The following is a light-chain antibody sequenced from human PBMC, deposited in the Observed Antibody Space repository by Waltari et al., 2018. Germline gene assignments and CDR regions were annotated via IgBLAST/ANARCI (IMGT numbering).Light chain of an antibody. J-gene: IGKJ5*01. Sequence: IQLTQSPSSLSASVGDRVTITCRASQGISSFLAWYQQKPGKAPKVLIYAASTLQSVVPSRFSGSGSRTDFTLTISSLQPEDFATYYCQQLNSYPITFGQGTRLEIK. V-gene: IGKV1-9*01. CDR2: AAS. CDR1: QGISSF. CDR3: QQLNSYPIT.